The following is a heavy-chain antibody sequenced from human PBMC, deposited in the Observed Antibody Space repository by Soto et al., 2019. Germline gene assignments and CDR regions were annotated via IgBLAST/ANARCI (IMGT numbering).Heavy chain of an antibody. CDR3: AKANSGYGSFDH. V-gene: IGHV4-59*01. CDR1: GDSIRNYY. D-gene: IGHD5-12*01. CDR2: IYYSGST. J-gene: IGHJ4*02. Sequence: SETLSLNCTVSGDSIRNYYCSWIPQSPGKGLEWIGYIYYSGSTKYNPSLKSRVTISIDKSKNQFSLKLTSVTAADTAVYYCAKANSGYGSFDHWGQGMLVTVSS.